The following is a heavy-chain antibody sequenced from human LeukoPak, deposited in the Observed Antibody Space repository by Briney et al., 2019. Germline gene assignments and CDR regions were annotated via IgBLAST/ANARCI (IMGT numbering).Heavy chain of an antibody. Sequence: GGSLRLSCAASGFTFSSYSMNWVRQAPGKGLEWVSSISSSSSYIYYADSVKGRFTISRDNAKNSLYLQMNSLRAEDTAVYYCAKTIFEGYYFDYWGQGTLVTVSS. J-gene: IGHJ4*02. D-gene: IGHD1-1*01. V-gene: IGHV3-21*01. CDR2: ISSSSSYI. CDR3: AKTIFEGYYFDY. CDR1: GFTFSSYS.